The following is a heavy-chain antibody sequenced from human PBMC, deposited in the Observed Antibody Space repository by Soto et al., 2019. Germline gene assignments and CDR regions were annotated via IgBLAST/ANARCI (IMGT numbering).Heavy chain of an antibody. D-gene: IGHD6-25*01. CDR1: GDTSASYG. CDR3: ARDLYNSGMDWFDP. Sequence: GASVKVSWNASGDTSASYGLSWVRQSPEQGLEWMGWISAYNGNTNYAQKLQGRVTMTTDTSTITAYMELTSLRSDHTAVYYCARDLYNSGMDWFDPSRQGTLVTVPS. J-gene: IGHJ5*02. V-gene: IGHV1-18*01. CDR2: ISAYNGNT.